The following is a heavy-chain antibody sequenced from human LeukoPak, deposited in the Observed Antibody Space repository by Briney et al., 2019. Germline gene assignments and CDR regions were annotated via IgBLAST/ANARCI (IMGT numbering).Heavy chain of an antibody. CDR2: IRYDGSNK. CDR1: GFTFSSYG. Sequence: GGSLRLSCAASGFTFSSYGMHWVRQAPGKGLEWVAFIRYDGSNKYYADSVKGRFTISRDNSKNTLYLQMNSLRAEDTAVYYCAKDGVLGGDYEGYFDLWGRGTLVTASS. D-gene: IGHD2-21*02. J-gene: IGHJ2*01. V-gene: IGHV3-30*02. CDR3: AKDGVLGGDYEGYFDL.